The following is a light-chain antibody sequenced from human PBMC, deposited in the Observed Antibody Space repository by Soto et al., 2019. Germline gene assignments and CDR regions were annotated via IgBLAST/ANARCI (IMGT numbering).Light chain of an antibody. CDR3: QQRSNWPPIT. J-gene: IGKJ5*01. Sequence: VLPQSPATLSLSPGARATLSCTASQRVSSYLAWYQQKPGQAPRLLIYDASNRATGIPARFSGSGSGTDFTLTISSLEPEDFAVYYCQQRSNWPPITFGQGTRLEIK. CDR1: QRVSSY. CDR2: DAS. V-gene: IGKV3-11*01.